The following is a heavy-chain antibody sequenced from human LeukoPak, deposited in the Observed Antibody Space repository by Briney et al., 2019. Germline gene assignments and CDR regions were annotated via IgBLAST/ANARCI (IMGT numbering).Heavy chain of an antibody. J-gene: IGHJ4*02. CDR2: INSDGSST. D-gene: IGHD3-10*01. CDR3: ARDWSRTLWFGALDY. V-gene: IGHV3-74*01. CDR1: GFTFSSYW. Sequence: GRSLRLSCAASGFTFSSYWMHWVRQAPGKGLVWVSRINSDGSSTSYADSVKGRFTISRDNAKNTLYLQMNSLRAEDTAVYYCARDWSRTLWFGALDYWGQGTLVTVSS.